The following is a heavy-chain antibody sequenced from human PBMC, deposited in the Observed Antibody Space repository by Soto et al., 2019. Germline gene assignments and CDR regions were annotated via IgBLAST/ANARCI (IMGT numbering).Heavy chain of an antibody. CDR2: ISSSGSDT. CDR1: GFTFSGNY. Sequence: QVQLVESGGGLVKPGGCLRLSCAASGFTFSGNYMSWIRQAPGNGLEWVSYISSSGSDTNYADSVKGRFTVSRDNAKNSLYLQMNSLRAEDTAVYYCARSLRGYSGYSGYWGQGTLVTVSS. J-gene: IGHJ4*02. CDR3: ARSLRGYSGYSGY. V-gene: IGHV3-11*05. D-gene: IGHD5-12*01.